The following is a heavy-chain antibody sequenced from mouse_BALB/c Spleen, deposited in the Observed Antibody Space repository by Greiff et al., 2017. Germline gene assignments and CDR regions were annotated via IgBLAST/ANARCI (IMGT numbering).Heavy chain of an antibody. Sequence: QVQLKQSGAELVRPGTSVKVSCKASGYAFTNYLIEWVKQRPGQGLEWIGVINPGSGGTNYNEKFKGKATLTADKSSSTAYMQLSSLTSDDSAVYFCARDGYSHYAMDYWGQGTSVTVSS. CDR3: ARDGYSHYAMDY. CDR2: INPGSGGT. CDR1: GYAFTNYL. J-gene: IGHJ4*01. V-gene: IGHV1-54*03. D-gene: IGHD2-3*01.